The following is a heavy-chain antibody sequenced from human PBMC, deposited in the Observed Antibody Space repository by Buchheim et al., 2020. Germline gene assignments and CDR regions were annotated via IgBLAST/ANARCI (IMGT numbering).Heavy chain of an antibody. CDR1: GGSISSGGYS. CDR2: IYYSGST. CDR3: ARGRMVVAATSDWFDP. V-gene: IGHV4-31*03. D-gene: IGHD2-15*01. Sequence: QVQLQESGPGLVKPSQTLSLTCTVSGGSISSGGYSWSWIRQHPGKGLEWIGYIYYSGSTYYNPSLKSRVTISVDTSKNQFSLKLSSVTAADTAVYYCARGRMVVAATSDWFDPWGQGTL. J-gene: IGHJ5*02.